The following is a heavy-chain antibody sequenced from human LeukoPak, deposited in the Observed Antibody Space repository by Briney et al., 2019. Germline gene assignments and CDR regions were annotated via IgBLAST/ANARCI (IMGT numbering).Heavy chain of an antibody. CDR2: INHSGST. J-gene: IGHJ4*02. CDR1: GGSFSGYY. V-gene: IGHV4-34*01. CDR3: ARQNYGSAPLRY. D-gene: IGHD3-10*01. Sequence: PSETLSLTCAVYGGSFSGYYWSWIRQPPGKGLEWIGEINHSGSTNYNPSLKSRVTISVDTSKNQFSLKLTSVTTADTAVYYCARQNYGSAPLRYWGQGTLATVSS.